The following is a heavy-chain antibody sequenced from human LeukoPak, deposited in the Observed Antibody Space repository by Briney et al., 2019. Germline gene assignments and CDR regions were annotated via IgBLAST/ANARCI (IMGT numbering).Heavy chain of an antibody. V-gene: IGHV4-34*01. J-gene: IGHJ3*02. CDR3: ASTGERVDAFDI. D-gene: IGHD7-27*01. Sequence: SETLSLTCAVYGGSFSGYYWSWIRQPPGKGLEWIGEINHSGSTNYNPSLKSRVTISVDTSKNQFSLKLSSVTAADTAVYYCASTGERVDAFDIWGQGTMVTVSS. CDR1: GGSFSGYY. CDR2: INHSGST.